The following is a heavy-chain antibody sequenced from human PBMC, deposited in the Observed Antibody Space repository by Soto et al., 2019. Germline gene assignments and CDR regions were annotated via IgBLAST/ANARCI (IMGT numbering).Heavy chain of an antibody. V-gene: IGHV1-69*13. CDR2: IIPFFGTS. CDR3: ARVGYSTNYGMAV. CDR1: GDTFSSYA. Sequence: ASVKVSCKASGDTFSSYAISWVRQAPGQGLEWMGGIIPFFGTSNYAQMFQGRVTITADDSTSTAYMELSSLRSDDTAVYYCARVGYSTNYGMAVWGQGTTVTVSS. J-gene: IGHJ6*02. D-gene: IGHD6-13*01.